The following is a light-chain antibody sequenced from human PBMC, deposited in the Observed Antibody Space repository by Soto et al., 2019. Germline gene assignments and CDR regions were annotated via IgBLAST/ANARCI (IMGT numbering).Light chain of an antibody. J-gene: IGLJ2*01. V-gene: IGLV2-14*01. Sequence: QSVLTQPASVSGSPGQSITISCTGTSSDDGGYNYVSWYQQHPGKAPKLMIYEVSNRPSGVSNRFSGSKSGNTASLTISGLQAEDEADYYCSSYTSSSTLVVFGGGTKVTVL. CDR2: EVS. CDR1: SSDDGGYNY. CDR3: SSYTSSSTLVV.